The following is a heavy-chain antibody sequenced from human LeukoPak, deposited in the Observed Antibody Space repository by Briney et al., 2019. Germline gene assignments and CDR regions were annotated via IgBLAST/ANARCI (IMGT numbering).Heavy chain of an antibody. Sequence: PSQTLSLTCTVSGGSISSGGYYWSWIRQPPGKGLEWIGYIYHSGSTYYNPSLKSRVTISVDRSKNQFSLKLSSVTAADTAVYYCARVDSSSFPSFDYWGQGTLVTVSS. V-gene: IGHV4-30-2*01. CDR1: GGSISSGGYY. D-gene: IGHD6-13*01. J-gene: IGHJ4*02. CDR2: IYHSGST. CDR3: ARVDSSSFPSFDY.